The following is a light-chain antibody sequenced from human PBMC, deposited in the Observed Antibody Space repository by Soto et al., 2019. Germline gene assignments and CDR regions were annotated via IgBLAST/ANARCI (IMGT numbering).Light chain of an antibody. Sequence: LTQSPAAEASLSCMASQSAGSFLAWYQQKPGQAPKLLIYYASMWASGVPARFSGSGSGTEFALTISSLQPEDIATFYCQQTDSTPWTFGQGPKVDIK. CDR2: YAS. CDR1: QSAGSF. V-gene: IGKV3D-15*01. CDR3: QQTDSTPWT. J-gene: IGKJ1*01.